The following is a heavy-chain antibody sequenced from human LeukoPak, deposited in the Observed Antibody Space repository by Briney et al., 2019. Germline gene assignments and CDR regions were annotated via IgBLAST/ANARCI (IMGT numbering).Heavy chain of an antibody. CDR2: ITPYNGNK. CDR3: ARGTTLKRATWYFDL. V-gene: IGHV1-18*03. CDR1: GYTFIGYS. Sequence: ASVTVSCKASGYTFIGYSISWVRPAPGHGLEWMGWITPYNGNKNYVQNFQGRVTMNTDTTTRKAYMKLRSLKSDDMAVYYCARGTTLKRATWYFDLWGRGTLVTVSS. J-gene: IGHJ2*01. D-gene: IGHD5-24*01.